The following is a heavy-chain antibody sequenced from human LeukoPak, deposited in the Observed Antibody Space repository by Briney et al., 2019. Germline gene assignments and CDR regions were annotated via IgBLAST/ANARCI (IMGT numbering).Heavy chain of an antibody. D-gene: IGHD6-13*01. J-gene: IGHJ4*02. CDR2: MYYRGNT. Sequence: PSETLSLTCTVSGGSISSYYWSWIRQPPGKGVEWIGYMYYRGNTNYDPSLKSRVTISIDTPNNQFSLKLSSVTAADTAVYYCATGVHGIAAAGDYYFDYWGQGTLVTVSS. V-gene: IGHV4-59*01. CDR1: GGSISSYY. CDR3: ATGVHGIAAAGDYYFDY.